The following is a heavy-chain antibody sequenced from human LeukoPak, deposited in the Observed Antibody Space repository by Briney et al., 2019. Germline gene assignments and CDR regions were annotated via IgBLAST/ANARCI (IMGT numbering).Heavy chain of an antibody. J-gene: IGHJ5*02. CDR1: GYTFTSYY. V-gene: IGHV1-2*02. CDR2: INPSGGST. CDR3: ARESYYDSSGYYYQNWFDP. Sequence: ASVKVSCKASGYTFTSYYMHWVRQAPGQGLEWMGIINPSGGSTNYAQKFQGRVTMTRDTSISTAYMELSRLRSDDTAVYYCARESYYDSSGYYYQNWFDPWGQGTLVTVSS. D-gene: IGHD3-22*01.